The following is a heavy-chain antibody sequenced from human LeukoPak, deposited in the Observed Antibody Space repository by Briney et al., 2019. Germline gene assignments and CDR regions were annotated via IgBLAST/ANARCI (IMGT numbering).Heavy chain of an antibody. D-gene: IGHD1-26*01. V-gene: IGHV3-33*01. CDR1: GSTFSSYG. Sequence: GGSLRLSCAASGSTFSSYGMHWVRQAPGKGLEWVAVIWYDGSNKYYADSVKGRFTISRDNSKNTLYLQMNSLRAEDTAVYYCASELKWDHNYWGQGTLVTVSS. CDR3: ASELKWDHNY. J-gene: IGHJ4*02. CDR2: IWYDGSNK.